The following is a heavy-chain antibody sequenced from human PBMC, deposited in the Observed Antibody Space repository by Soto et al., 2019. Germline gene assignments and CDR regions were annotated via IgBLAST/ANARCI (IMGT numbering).Heavy chain of an antibody. Sequence: QLLESGGGLVQPGGSRRLSCVASGFTFSSFAMGWVRQSPGTGLEWVAGVDGSGYDTSFAASVNGRFTISRDNSENTLCLHMTNLRAEDTARYYCAKEIMAAAYATTSAFDLWGPGTVVSVS. V-gene: IGHV3-23*01. J-gene: IGHJ4*02. CDR1: GFTFSSFA. CDR3: AKEIMAAAYATTSAFDL. D-gene: IGHD2-15*01. CDR2: VDGSGYDT.